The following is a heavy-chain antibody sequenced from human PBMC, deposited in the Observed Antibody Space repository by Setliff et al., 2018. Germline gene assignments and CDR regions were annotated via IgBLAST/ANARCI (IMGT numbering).Heavy chain of an antibody. J-gene: IGHJ6*03. Sequence: PGGSLRLSCAASRFTFSNYAMGWVRQAPGKGLEWVAVMWYDGSNKYYADSVKGRFTISRDNSKNTLYLQMNSLKTEDTAVYYCTTEPHYGSGYYYYMDVWGKGTTVTVSS. D-gene: IGHD3-10*01. CDR3: TTEPHYGSGYYYYMDV. CDR1: RFTFSNYA. V-gene: IGHV3-33*08. CDR2: MWYDGSNK.